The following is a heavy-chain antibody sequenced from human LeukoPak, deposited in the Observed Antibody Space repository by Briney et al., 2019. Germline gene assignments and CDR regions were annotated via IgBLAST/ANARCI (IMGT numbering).Heavy chain of an antibody. D-gene: IGHD3-9*01. CDR2: ISTSSNTI. J-gene: IGHJ3*02. CDR3: VKDISALNALDI. Sequence: GSLRLSCAASGFTFSSFAMNWVRQAPGKGLEWVSYISTSSNTIHYADSVKGRFTISRDNAKNSLYLQMNSLRAEDTALYYCVKDISALNALDIWGQGTMVTVSS. V-gene: IGHV3-48*04. CDR1: GFTFSSFA.